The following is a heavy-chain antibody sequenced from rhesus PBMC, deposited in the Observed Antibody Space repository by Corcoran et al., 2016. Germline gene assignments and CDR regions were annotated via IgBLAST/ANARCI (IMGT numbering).Heavy chain of an antibody. CDR3: ANTLEYCTGSGCYGLDS. CDR1: GFTSGNSD. D-gene: IGHD2-21*01. V-gene: IGHV3S43*01. CDR2: ISRGGST. J-gene: IGHJ6*01. Sequence: EVQLVESGGGLVQPGGSLRLSCAAPGFTSGNSDLIWIRQAPGKGLEWVSYISRGGSTYYSDSVKGRFTVSRDNAKNTLYLQMSSLRVEDTAVYYCANTLEYCTGSGCYGLDSWGQGVVVTVSS.